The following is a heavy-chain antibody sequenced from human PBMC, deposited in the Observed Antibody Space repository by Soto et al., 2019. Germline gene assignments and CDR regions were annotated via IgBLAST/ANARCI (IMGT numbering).Heavy chain of an antibody. V-gene: IGHV1-18*01. CDR2: ISAYNGNT. J-gene: IGHJ4*02. Sequence: ASVKGSFTASVYTFTTYAISWGRQAPGQGLEWMGWISAYNGNTNYAQKLQGRVTMTTDTSTSTAYMELRSLRSDDTAVSYCARTGWLAHSFDYWGQGTLVTVSS. CDR1: VYTFTTYA. CDR3: ARTGWLAHSFDY. D-gene: IGHD6-19*01.